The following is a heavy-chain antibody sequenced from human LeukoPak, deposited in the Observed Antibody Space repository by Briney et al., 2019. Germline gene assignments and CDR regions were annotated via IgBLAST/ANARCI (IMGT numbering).Heavy chain of an antibody. D-gene: IGHD3-10*01. CDR2: IRSKAYGGTT. CDR3: TREGSGSYYWGEYFDY. J-gene: IGHJ4*02. V-gene: IGHV3-49*02. CDR1: GFTFRNYW. Sequence: GGSLRLSCAASGFTFRNYWMSWVRQAPGKGLEWVGFIRSKAYGGTTEYAASVKGRFTISRDDSKSIAYLQMNSLKTEDTAVYYCTREGSGSYYWGEYFDYWGQGTLVTVSS.